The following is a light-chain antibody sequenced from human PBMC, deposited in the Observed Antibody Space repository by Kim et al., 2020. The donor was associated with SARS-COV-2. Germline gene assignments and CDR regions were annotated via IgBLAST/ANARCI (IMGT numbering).Light chain of an antibody. Sequence: QSALTQPASVSGSPGQSITISCAGTSGDVGGFNYVSWYQHHPGKAPKLMIYDVAKRPSGVSDRFSASKSGDTASLTISGLQADDEADYSCSSYTASSTFVFGTGTKVTVL. V-gene: IGLV2-14*03. CDR3: SSYTASSTFV. CDR1: SGDVGGFNY. CDR2: DVA. J-gene: IGLJ1*01.